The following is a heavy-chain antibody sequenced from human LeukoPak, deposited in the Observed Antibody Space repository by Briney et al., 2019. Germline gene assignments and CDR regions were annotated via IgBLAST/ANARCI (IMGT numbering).Heavy chain of an antibody. V-gene: IGHV4-34*01. Sequence: SETLSLTCAVYGGSFRGYAWSWIRQSPGKGLDWIGEVNHSGITNYNPSLKSRVTISLDTSKNQFSLRLSSVTAADTAVYYCARAGLLWFGELLYNWFDPWGQGTLVTVSS. D-gene: IGHD3-10*01. CDR2: VNHSGIT. CDR3: ARAGLLWFGELLYNWFDP. CDR1: GGSFRGYA. J-gene: IGHJ5*02.